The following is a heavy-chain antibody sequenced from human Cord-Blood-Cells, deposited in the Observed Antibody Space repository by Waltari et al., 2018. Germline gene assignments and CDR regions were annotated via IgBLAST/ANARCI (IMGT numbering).Heavy chain of an antibody. D-gene: IGHD3-10*01. CDR2: IYYSGST. V-gene: IGHV4-61*01. Sequence: QVQLQESGPGLVKPSETLSLTCTVSGGSVSSGSYYWRWIRPPPGKGLEWIGYIYYSGSTNYNPALKSRVTISVDTSKNQFSLKLSSVTAADTAVYYCARGRGGVRGVLPNHNWFDPWGQGTLVTVSS. CDR1: GGSVSSGSYY. CDR3: ARGRGGVRGVLPNHNWFDP. J-gene: IGHJ5*02.